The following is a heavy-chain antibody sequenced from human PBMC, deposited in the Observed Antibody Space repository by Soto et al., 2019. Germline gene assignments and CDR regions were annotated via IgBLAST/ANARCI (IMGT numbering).Heavy chain of an antibody. V-gene: IGHV1-2*04. D-gene: IGHD7-27*01. Sequence: ASVKLSCKPSGYTFTDYYIHWVRQAPGQGLEWMGWISPNSGGTNYAQKFQGWVTMTRDTSLSTAYMELSRLTSDDTGVYYCARAGAQYFDYWGQGTLVTVSS. J-gene: IGHJ4*02. CDR1: GYTFTDYY. CDR3: ARAGAQYFDY. CDR2: ISPNSGGT.